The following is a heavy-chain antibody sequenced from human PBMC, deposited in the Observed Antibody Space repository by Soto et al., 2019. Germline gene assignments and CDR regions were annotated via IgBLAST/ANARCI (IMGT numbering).Heavy chain of an antibody. CDR3: AVSSPDIVVLPSSIYFTS. J-gene: IGHJ4*02. V-gene: IGHV3-9*02. CDR2: LSWDRSTV. D-gene: IGHD2-15*01. CDR1: GSSSDPFT. Sequence: AGGSLRLSCVASGSSSDPFTMHWVRELPGKGLEWVAGLSWDRSTVAYADSVQGRFTISRDHAKNSVDLLMDSLGPDDTALYFCAVSSPDIVVLPSSIYFTSWGPGTQVTVSS.